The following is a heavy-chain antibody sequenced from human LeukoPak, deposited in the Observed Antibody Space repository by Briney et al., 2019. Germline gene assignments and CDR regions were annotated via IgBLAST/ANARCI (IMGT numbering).Heavy chain of an antibody. CDR1: GFTVSNSY. V-gene: IGHV3-11*04. D-gene: IGHD3-10*02. CDR3: AELGITMIGGV. Sequence: GGSLRLSCAAYGFTVSNSYMSWVRQAPGKGLEWVSYISSSGSTIYYADSVKGRFTISRDSAKNSLYLQMNSPRAEDTAVYYCAELGITMIGGVWGKGTTVTISS. CDR2: ISSSGSTI. J-gene: IGHJ6*04.